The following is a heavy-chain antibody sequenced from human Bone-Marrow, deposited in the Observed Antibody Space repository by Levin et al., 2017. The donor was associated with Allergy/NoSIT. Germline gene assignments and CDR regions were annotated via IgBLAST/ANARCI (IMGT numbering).Heavy chain of an antibody. D-gene: IGHD6-19*01. CDR3: ARHMPYTSGPIDY. V-gene: IGHV5-51*01. J-gene: IGHJ4*02. CDR2: IYPGDSTT. Sequence: KVSCKGSGYTFISYWIGWVRQMPGKGLEWMGIIYPGDSTTRYSPSFQGQVTISADKSTSTAYLQWRSLKASDTAMYYCARHMPYTSGPIDYWGQGSLVTVSS. CDR1: GYTFISYW.